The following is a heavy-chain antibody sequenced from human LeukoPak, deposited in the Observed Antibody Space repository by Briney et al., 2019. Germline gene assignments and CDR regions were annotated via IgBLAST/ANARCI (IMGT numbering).Heavy chain of an antibody. CDR3: AYGGSSWYSEGGDY. Sequence: SETLSLTCAVYGGSFSGYYWSWIRQPPGRGLEWIGEINHSGSTNYNPSLKSRVTISVDTSKNQFSLKLSSVTAADTAVYYCAYGGSSWYSEGGDYWGQGTLVTVSS. CDR1: GGSFSGYY. J-gene: IGHJ4*02. CDR2: INHSGST. D-gene: IGHD6-13*01. V-gene: IGHV4-34*01.